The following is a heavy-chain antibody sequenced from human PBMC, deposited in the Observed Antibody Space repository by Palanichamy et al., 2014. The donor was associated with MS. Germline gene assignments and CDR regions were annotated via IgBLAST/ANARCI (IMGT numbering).Heavy chain of an antibody. V-gene: IGHV3-11*06. Sequence: QVQLVESGGGLVKPGGSLRLSCAASGFTFSDYYMSWIRQAPRKGLEWVSYISSSSSYTNYADSVKGRFTISRDNAKNSLYLQMNSLRAEDTAVYYCARRRGGTRYSSSWYEDYWGQGTLVTVSS. CDR1: GFTFSDYY. CDR3: ARRRGGTRYSSSWYEDY. CDR2: ISSSSSYT. J-gene: IGHJ4*02. D-gene: IGHD6-13*01.